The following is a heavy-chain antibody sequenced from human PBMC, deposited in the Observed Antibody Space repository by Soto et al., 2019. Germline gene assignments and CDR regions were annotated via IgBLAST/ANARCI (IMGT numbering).Heavy chain of an antibody. CDR1: GFIFSDYG. J-gene: IGHJ1*01. V-gene: IGHV3-33*01. D-gene: IGHD3-10*01. CDR2: IYYDGSNT. Sequence: SLRLSCAASGFIFSDYGLHWVRQAPGKGLDWLAVIYYDGSNTYYADSVRGRFTISRDNSDSTVFLEMNGLRAEDSAVYYCARAFAQWFGQPPLASWGRGTLVTVSS. CDR3: ARAFAQWFGQPPLAS.